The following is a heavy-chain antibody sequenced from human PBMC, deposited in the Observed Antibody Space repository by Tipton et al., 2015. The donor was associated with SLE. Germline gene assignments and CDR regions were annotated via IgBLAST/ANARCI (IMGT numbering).Heavy chain of an antibody. Sequence: GSLRLSCAASGFTFSIYGMHWVRQAPGKGLEWVAFIRYDGSNEYYADSVKGRFTISRDNSKNTLYLQMNSLRVEDTAMYYCARDLLPWGSNFWGPGTLVTVSS. D-gene: IGHD7-27*01. CDR3: ARDLLPWGSNF. CDR2: IRYDGSNE. CDR1: GFTFSIYG. J-gene: IGHJ4*02. V-gene: IGHV3-30*02.